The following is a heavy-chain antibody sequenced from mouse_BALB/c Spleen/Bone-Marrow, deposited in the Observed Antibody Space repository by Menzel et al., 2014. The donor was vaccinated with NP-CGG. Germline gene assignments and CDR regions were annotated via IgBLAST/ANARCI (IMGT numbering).Heavy chain of an antibody. J-gene: IGHJ4*01. CDR2: ISSGGST. Sequence: EVMLVESGGGLVKPGGSLKLSCAASGFTFSSYAMSWVRQTPEKRLEWVASISSGGSTYYPDSVKGRFTISRDNARNILYLQMSGLRSEDTAMYYCASPLYYGLHYYAMDYWGQGTSVTVSS. CDR1: GFTFSSYA. V-gene: IGHV5-6-5*01. D-gene: IGHD1-2*01. CDR3: ASPLYYGLHYYAMDY.